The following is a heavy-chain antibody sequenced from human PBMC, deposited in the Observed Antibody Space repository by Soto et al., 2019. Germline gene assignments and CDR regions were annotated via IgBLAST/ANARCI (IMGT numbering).Heavy chain of an antibody. Sequence: ETLSLTCAVYGESLSAYYWTWIRQPPGKGLEWIGEINQSGSTNYNPSLKSRVTMSADTSKKHFSLKVTSVTAADTAVYYCATGTVYVPFFFPRLDVWGQGTKVTVYS. D-gene: IGHD3-10*02. CDR2: INQSGST. V-gene: IGHV4-34*01. CDR1: GESLSAYY. CDR3: ATGTVYVPFFFPRLDV. J-gene: IGHJ6*02.